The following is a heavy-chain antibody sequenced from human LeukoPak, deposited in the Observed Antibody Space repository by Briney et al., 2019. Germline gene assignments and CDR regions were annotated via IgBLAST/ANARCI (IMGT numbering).Heavy chain of an antibody. J-gene: IGHJ4*02. CDR2: IKQDGSEK. Sequence: GGSLRLSCAASGFTFSSYWMTWIRQASGKGLEWVADIKQDGSEKYYVDSVKGRFTISRDNAKNSLYLQMNSLRAEDTAVYYCARDTGGGYSCYDCWGQGTLVTVSS. CDR3: ARDTGGGYSCYDC. V-gene: IGHV3-7*01. CDR1: GFTFSSYW. D-gene: IGHD5-18*01.